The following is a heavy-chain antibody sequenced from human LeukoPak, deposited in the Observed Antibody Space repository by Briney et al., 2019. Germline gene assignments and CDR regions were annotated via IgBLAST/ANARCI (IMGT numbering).Heavy chain of an antibody. CDR1: GFIFSSYA. CDR3: AKTLGEFKSAFDI. V-gene: IGHV3-23*01. J-gene: IGHJ3*02. Sequence: GGSLRLSCAASGFIFSSYAMSWVRQAPGKGLEWVSAISVSGGSTYYADSVKGRFTVSRDNSKNTLYLQMNSLRAEDTAVYYCAKTLGEFKSAFDIWGQGTMVTVSS. D-gene: IGHD3-3*01. CDR2: ISVSGGST.